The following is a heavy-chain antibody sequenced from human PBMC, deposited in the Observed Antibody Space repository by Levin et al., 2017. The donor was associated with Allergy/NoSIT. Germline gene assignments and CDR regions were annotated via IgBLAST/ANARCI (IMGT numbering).Heavy chain of an antibody. CDR3: ARAQTSRGYSYGPLDY. Sequence: GASVKVSCKASGGTFSSYAISWVRQAPGQGLEWMGGIIPIFGTANYAQKFQGRVTITADESTSTAYMELSSLRSEDTAVYYCARAQTSRGYSYGPLDYWGQGTLVTVSS. CDR1: GGTFSSYA. V-gene: IGHV1-69*13. D-gene: IGHD5-18*01. J-gene: IGHJ4*02. CDR2: IIPIFGTA.